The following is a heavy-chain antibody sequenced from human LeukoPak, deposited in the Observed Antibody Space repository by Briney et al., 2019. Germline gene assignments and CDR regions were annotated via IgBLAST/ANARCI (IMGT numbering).Heavy chain of an antibody. CDR2: ISAYNGNT. Sequence: ASVKVSCKASGYTFTSYGISWVRQAPGQGLEWMGWISAYNGNTNYAQKLQGRVTMTTDTSTSTAYMELRSLRSDDTAVYYCAKSKSGLFAFDIWGQGTMVTVSS. V-gene: IGHV1-18*01. CDR1: GYTFTSYG. CDR3: AKSKSGLFAFDI. D-gene: IGHD3-10*01. J-gene: IGHJ3*02.